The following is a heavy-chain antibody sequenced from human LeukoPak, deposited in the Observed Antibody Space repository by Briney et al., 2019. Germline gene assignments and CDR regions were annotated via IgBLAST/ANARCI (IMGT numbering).Heavy chain of an antibody. CDR1: GGAFSSYA. D-gene: IGHD4-17*01. Sequence: ASVKVSCKASGGAFSSYAISWVRQAPGQGLEWMGGIIPIFGTANYAQKFQGSVTITADESTSTAYMELSSLRSEDTAVYYCATYGDYRDFDYWGQRTLVTVSS. CDR2: IIPIFGTA. V-gene: IGHV1-69*13. J-gene: IGHJ4*02. CDR3: ATYGDYRDFDY.